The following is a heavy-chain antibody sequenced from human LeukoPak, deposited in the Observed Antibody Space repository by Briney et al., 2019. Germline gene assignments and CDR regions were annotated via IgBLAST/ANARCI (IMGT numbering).Heavy chain of an antibody. D-gene: IGHD3-22*01. Sequence: SETLSLTCAVYGGSFSGYYWSWIRQPPGKGLEWIGSIYYSGSTYYNPSLKSRVTMSVDTSKNQFSLKLSSVTAVDTAVYYCARVAGRGYYAVDYWGQGTLVTVSS. J-gene: IGHJ4*02. CDR1: GGSFSGYY. V-gene: IGHV4-34*01. CDR3: ARVAGRGYYAVDY. CDR2: IYYSGST.